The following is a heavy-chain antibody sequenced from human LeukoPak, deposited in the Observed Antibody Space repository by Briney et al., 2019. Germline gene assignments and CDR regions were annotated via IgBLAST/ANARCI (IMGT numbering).Heavy chain of an antibody. CDR1: GFTVSSNY. CDR2: IYSGGST. J-gene: IGHJ4*02. Sequence: GGSLRLSCAASGFTVSSNYMSWVRQAPGKGLEWVSVIYSGGSTYYADSVKGRFTISRDNSKNTLYLQMNSLRAEDTAVYYCTTDRYYDFWSGYSDWGQGTLVTVSS. D-gene: IGHD3-3*01. V-gene: IGHV3-66*01. CDR3: TTDRYYDFWSGYSD.